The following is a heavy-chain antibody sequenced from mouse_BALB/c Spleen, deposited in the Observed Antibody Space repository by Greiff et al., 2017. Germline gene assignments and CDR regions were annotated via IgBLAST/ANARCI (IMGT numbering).Heavy chain of an antibody. CDR2: IWSGGST. J-gene: IGHJ3*01. V-gene: IGHV2-2*02. CDR3: ARNREDGYRAWFAY. CDR1: GFSLTSYG. D-gene: IGHD2-3*01. Sequence: VQLQQSGPGLVQPSQSLSITCTVSGFSLTSYGVHWVRQSPGKGLEWLGVIWSGGSTDYNAAFISRLSISKDNSKSQVFFKMNSLQANDTAIYYCARNREDGYRAWFAYWGQGTLVTVSA.